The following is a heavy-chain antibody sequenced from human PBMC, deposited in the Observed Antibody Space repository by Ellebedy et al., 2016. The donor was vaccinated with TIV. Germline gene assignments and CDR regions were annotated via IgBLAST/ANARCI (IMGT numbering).Heavy chain of an antibody. J-gene: IGHJ4*02. Sequence: PGGSLRLSCAASGFTFSSYWMHWVRQAPGKGLVWVSRINSDGSRSTDADSVKGRFTISRDNAKNTLYLQMSSLRAEDTAVYYWAKDFIYGDYADYWGQGTLVTVSS. CDR1: GFTFSSYW. CDR3: AKDFIYGDYADY. CDR2: INSDGSRS. V-gene: IGHV3-74*01. D-gene: IGHD4-17*01.